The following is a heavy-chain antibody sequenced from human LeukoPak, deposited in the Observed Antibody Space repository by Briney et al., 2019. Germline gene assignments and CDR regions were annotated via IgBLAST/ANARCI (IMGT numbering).Heavy chain of an antibody. CDR3: ARDLPYYDFWSGYFA. Sequence: GGSLRLSCAASGFTFSSYAMSWVRQAPGKGLEWVSVIYSGGSTYYADSVKGRFTISRDNSKNTLYLQMNSLRGEDTAVYYCARDLPYYDFWSGYFAWGQGTLVTVSS. D-gene: IGHD3-3*01. V-gene: IGHV3-53*01. CDR1: GFTFSSYA. J-gene: IGHJ4*02. CDR2: IYSGGST.